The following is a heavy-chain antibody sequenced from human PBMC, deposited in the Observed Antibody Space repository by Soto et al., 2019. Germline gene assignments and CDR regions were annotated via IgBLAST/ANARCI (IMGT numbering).Heavy chain of an antibody. J-gene: IGHJ5*02. CDR3: ARGGPGYCSGGTCFHNWFGP. D-gene: IGHD2-15*01. CDR1: GGTFSSYA. V-gene: IGHV1-69*13. Sequence: GASVKVSCKASGGTFSSYAISWVRQAPGQGLEWMGGIIPIFSTANYAQKFQGRVTITADESTSTAYMELSSLRSEDTAVYYCARGGPGYCSGGTCFHNWFGPWGQGILVTISS. CDR2: IIPIFSTA.